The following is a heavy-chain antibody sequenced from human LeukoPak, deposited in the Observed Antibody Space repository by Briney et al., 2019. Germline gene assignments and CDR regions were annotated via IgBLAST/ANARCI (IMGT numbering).Heavy chain of an antibody. V-gene: IGHV3-66*01. Sequence: GESLRLACAASGFTVSTNYMSWVRQAPGKGLEWVSIIYSGDRTDYADSLKGGFTISRDTSKSTLYLQMSSLRAEDTAVYYCARDVRKQGLWSWGQGTLVTVSS. CDR2: IYSGDRT. CDR1: GFTVSTNY. D-gene: IGHD3-10*01. CDR3: ARDVRKQGLWS. J-gene: IGHJ4*02.